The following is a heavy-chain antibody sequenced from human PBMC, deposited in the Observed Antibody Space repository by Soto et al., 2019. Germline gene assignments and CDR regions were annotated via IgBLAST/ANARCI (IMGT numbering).Heavy chain of an antibody. CDR3: ATDPPGDYALGY. J-gene: IGHJ4*02. CDR2: LYDGGRT. Sequence: EVQLVESGGGLVQPGGSLRLSCAASGFTVSTNYMSWVRQAPGKGLEWVSVLYDGGRTYYTDSVKGRFTISRDNSKNTPFLQMNSLRAEDTAVYYWATDPPGDYALGYWGQGTLVTVSS. V-gene: IGHV3-66*01. D-gene: IGHD3-10*01. CDR1: GFTVSTNY.